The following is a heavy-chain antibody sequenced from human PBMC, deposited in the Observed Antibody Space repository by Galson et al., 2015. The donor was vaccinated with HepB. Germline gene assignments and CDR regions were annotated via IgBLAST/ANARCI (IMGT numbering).Heavy chain of an antibody. CDR3: ARSGDDYGDYESPPYYYYYGMDV. Sequence: SLRLSCAASGFTFSSYAMSWVRQGPGKGLEWVSGISGSGDNTYYADSVKGRFTISSDNSKNTLYLQMNSLRAEDTAVYYCARSGDDYGDYESPPYYYYYGMDVWGQGTTVTVSS. J-gene: IGHJ6*02. CDR1: GFTFSSYA. V-gene: IGHV3-23*01. CDR2: ISGSGDNT. D-gene: IGHD4-17*01.